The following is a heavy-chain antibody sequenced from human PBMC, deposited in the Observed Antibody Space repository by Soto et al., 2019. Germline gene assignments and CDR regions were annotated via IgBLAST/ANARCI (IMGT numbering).Heavy chain of an antibody. D-gene: IGHD2-2*03. Sequence: QLRLQESGPGLVKPSETLSLTCTVSGGSVSSTDYSWGWVRQSPGKGLEWIGTVYSHDNTHYNPSLLSRVTISVDTSKNEFSLRLNSVTAADTAVYYCVRLNGYCVSTKCRGYYGMDVWGQGTTVTVSS. V-gene: IGHV4-39*01. CDR3: VRLNGYCVSTKCRGYYGMDV. J-gene: IGHJ6*02. CDR1: GGSVSSTDYS. CDR2: VYSHDNT.